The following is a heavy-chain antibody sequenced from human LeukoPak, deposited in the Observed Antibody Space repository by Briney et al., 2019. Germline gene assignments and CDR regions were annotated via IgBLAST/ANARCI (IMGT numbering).Heavy chain of an antibody. CDR2: NNDSGST. CDR1: GGSLSGYY. V-gene: IGHV4-34*01. J-gene: IGHJ6*02. CDR3: ARDHFPLYYYGMDV. Sequence: SETLSLTCGVSGGSLSGYYWSWVRQPPGKGLEWIAENNDSGSTNYNPSLKSRATISVDTSKSQISLKLSSVTAADTAVYYCARDHFPLYYYGMDVWGQGTTVTVSS.